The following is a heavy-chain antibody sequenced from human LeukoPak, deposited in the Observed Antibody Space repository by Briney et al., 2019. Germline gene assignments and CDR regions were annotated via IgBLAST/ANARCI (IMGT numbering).Heavy chain of an antibody. V-gene: IGHV3-33*01. CDR1: GVAFDSHG. Sequence: PGGSLRLSCAASGVAFDSHGMHWVRQSPGKGLEWVAVIWYDGSNKDYADSVKGRFTISRDNSKNTLYLQMNSLRAEDTAVYYWPRARNNYDSSSFSALDYWGQGTLVTVSS. J-gene: IGHJ4*02. CDR2: IWYDGSNK. CDR3: PRARNNYDSSSFSALDY. D-gene: IGHD3-22*01.